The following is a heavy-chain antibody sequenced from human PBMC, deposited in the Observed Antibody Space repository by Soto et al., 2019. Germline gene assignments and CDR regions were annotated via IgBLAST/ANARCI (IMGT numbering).Heavy chain of an antibody. CDR1: GFTFSSYS. CDR3: ARGKKAAPPDV. J-gene: IGHJ6*04. D-gene: IGHD6-13*01. V-gene: IGHV3-21*01. CDR2: ISSSSSYI. Sequence: PGGSLRLTCAASGFTFSSYSMNWVRQAPGKGLEWVSSISSSSSYIYYADSVKGRFTISRDNAKNSLYLQMNSLRAEDTAVYYCARGKKAAPPDVWGKGTTVTVSS.